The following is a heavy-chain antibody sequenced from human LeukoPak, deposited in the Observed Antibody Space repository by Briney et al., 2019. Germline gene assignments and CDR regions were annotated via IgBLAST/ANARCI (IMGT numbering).Heavy chain of an antibody. J-gene: IGHJ6*02. CDR1: GFIFSSYS. CDR2: ISSSSRYI. V-gene: IGHV3-21*01. CDR3: ARASSGYQTFDYCGMDV. D-gene: IGHD3-22*01. Sequence: GGSLRLSCAASGFIFSSYSMNWVRQAPGKGLEWVSYISSSSRYIYYADSVKGRFTISRDNAKNSLYLQINSLRAEDTAVYYCARASSGYQTFDYCGMDVWGQGTTVTVSS.